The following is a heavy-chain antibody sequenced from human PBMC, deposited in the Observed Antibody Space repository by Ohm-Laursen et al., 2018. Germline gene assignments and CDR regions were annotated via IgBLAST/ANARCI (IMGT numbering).Heavy chain of an antibody. CDR1: GYTFTSYY. Sequence: GASVKVSCKASGYTFTSYYIHWVRQAPGQGLEWMGTINPSGGRTSYAQRFQGRLTMTRDTSTSTVYMEMSSLRSEDTAVYYCARDKAVVTAPHDAFAIWGQGAMVTVSS. CDR3: ARDKAVVTAPHDAFAI. V-gene: IGHV1-46*01. D-gene: IGHD4-23*01. CDR2: INPSGGRT. J-gene: IGHJ3*02.